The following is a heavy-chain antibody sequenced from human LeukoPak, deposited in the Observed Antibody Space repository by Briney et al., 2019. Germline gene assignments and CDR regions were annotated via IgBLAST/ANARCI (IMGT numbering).Heavy chain of an antibody. D-gene: IGHD2-15*01. CDR3: ARHGYCSARSCYSRALDI. J-gene: IGHJ3*02. Sequence: GETLKISCKGSGYTFSTYWIGWVRQMPGKGLEWMGIIYPGDSDTKYSPSFQGQVTISADRSISTAYLQWSSLKASDTAMYYCARHGYCSARSCYSRALDIWGQGSMVTVAS. V-gene: IGHV5-51*01. CDR1: GYTFSTYW. CDR2: IYPGDSDT.